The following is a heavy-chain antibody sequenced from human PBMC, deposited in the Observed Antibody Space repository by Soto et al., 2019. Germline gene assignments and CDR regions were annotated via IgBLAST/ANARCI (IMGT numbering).Heavy chain of an antibody. V-gene: IGHV3-23*01. CDR1: GFSFSMYA. Sequence: PVGSLRLSCAASGFSFSMYAMNWVRQTQGKGLEWVSSIGGGGGDTYYADSVKGRFTIPRDNSKNTLYLQMNSLRAEDTAVYYCARDKVLEDYYDSSGYSDAFDIWGQGTMVTVSS. CDR3: ARDKVLEDYYDSSGYSDAFDI. J-gene: IGHJ3*02. D-gene: IGHD3-22*01. CDR2: IGGGGGDT.